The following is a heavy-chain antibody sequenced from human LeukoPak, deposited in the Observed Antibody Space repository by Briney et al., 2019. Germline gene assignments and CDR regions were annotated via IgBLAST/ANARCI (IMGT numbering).Heavy chain of an antibody. V-gene: IGHV3-23*01. CDR2: IGSNSVPT. CDR3: AKHCSGYCNTASEKRFDP. J-gene: IGHJ5*02. Sequence: GGSLGLSCAASGFTFSSYSMNWVRQAPGKGLEWVSGIGSNSVPTVYADSVKGRFTISRDNSKSMLYLQMDSLRVEDTAVYYCAKHCSGYCNTASEKRFDPWGQGTLVTVSS. CDR1: GFTFSSYS. D-gene: IGHD2-2*03.